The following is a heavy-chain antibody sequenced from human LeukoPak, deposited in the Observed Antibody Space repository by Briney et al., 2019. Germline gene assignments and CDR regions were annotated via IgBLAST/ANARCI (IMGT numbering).Heavy chain of an antibody. CDR2: INHSGST. V-gene: IGHV4-34*01. D-gene: IGHD3-9*01. Sequence: SETLSLTCAVYGGSFSGYYWSWIRQPPGKGLEWIGEINHSGSTNYNPSLKSRVTISVDTSKNQFSLKLSSVTAADTAAYYCARRPLRRYYDILTGYYDYWGQGTLVTVSS. J-gene: IGHJ4*02. CDR1: GGSFSGYY. CDR3: ARRPLRRYYDILTGYYDY.